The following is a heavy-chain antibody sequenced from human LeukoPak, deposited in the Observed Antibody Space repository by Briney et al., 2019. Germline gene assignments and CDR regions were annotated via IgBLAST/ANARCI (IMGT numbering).Heavy chain of an antibody. V-gene: IGHV1-69*05. CDR3: ARSVVQLERWASGYYMDV. D-gene: IGHD1-1*01. J-gene: IGHJ6*03. CDR2: MIPIFGTA. Sequence: SENLSCNSSGSSFSSNTYCWGRQPHAQGLERMGRMIPIFGTANYAQKFQGRVTITTDESTSTAYMELSSLRSEDTAVYYCARSVVQLERWASGYYMDVWGKGTTVTVSS. CDR1: GSSFSSNT.